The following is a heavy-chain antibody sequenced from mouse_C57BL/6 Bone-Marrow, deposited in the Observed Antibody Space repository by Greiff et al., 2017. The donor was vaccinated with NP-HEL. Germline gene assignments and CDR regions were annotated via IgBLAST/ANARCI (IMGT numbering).Heavy chain of an antibody. CDR2: INPGSGGT. CDR3: ARGVGLFDY. CDR1: GYAFTNYL. Sequence: LVESGAELVRPGPSVKVSCKASGYAFTNYLIEWVKQRPGQGLEWIGVINPGSGGTNYNEKFKGKATLTADKSSSTAYMQLSSLTSEDSAVYFCARGVGLFDYWGQGTTLTVSS. V-gene: IGHV1-54*01. D-gene: IGHD1-1*02. J-gene: IGHJ2*01.